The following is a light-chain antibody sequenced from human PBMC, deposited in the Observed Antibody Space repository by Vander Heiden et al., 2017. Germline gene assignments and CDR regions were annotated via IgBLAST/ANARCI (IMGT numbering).Light chain of an antibody. V-gene: IGKV3-15*01. CDR1: QSVSTN. Sequence: EIVMTQSPATLSVSPGERATLSCRASQSVSTNLAWYQQKPGQGPRLLIFAASTRAPGVPDRISGSGSGTEFALTISSLQSEDFAVYFCQQYNNRPPWTFGQGTKVEIK. CDR3: QQYNNRPPWT. CDR2: AAS. J-gene: IGKJ1*01.